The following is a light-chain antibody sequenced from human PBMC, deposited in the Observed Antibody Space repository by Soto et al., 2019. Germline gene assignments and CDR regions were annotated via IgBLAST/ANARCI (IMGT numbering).Light chain of an antibody. CDR1: QAVTSKF. V-gene: IGKV3-11*01. CDR2: GAS. Sequence: EIVLTQSPGTLSLSPGDEATLSCKASQAVTSKFLAWYQQKPGQPPRLLILGASNRATGIPARFSGSGSGTDFTLTISSLEPEDFAVYYCQQRSNWPLTFGGGTKVDIK. J-gene: IGKJ4*01. CDR3: QQRSNWPLT.